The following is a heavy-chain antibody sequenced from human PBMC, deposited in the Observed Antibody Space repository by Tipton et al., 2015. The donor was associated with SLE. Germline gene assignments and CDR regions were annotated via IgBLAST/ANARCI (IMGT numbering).Heavy chain of an antibody. Sequence: TLSLTCTVSGGSISSYYWCWIRQPAGKGLEWIGYIYYSGSTYYNPSLQSRVTISVDTPKNQFSLKLSSVTAADTAVYYCARQLRFFDYWGQGTLVTVSS. D-gene: IGHD5-12*01. CDR2: IYYSGST. V-gene: IGHV4-59*04. J-gene: IGHJ4*02. CDR3: ARQLRFFDY. CDR1: GGSISSYY.